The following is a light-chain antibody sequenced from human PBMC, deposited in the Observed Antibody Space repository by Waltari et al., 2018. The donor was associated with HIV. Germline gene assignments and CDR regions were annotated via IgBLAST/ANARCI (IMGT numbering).Light chain of an antibody. J-gene: IGKJ5*01. CDR3: QQRAISPGT. V-gene: IGKV3-11*01. Sequence: EIVLTQSPATLSLSPGERATLSCRASQSIATYLAWYQHKPGQPPRLLMSHASTRATGIPARFSGSVSGTDFTLTISSLEPEDFAIYYCQQRAISPGTFGHGTRLDIK. CDR2: HAS. CDR1: QSIATY.